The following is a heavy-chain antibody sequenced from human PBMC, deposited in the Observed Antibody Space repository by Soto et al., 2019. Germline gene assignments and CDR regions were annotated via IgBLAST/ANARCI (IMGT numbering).Heavy chain of an antibody. CDR3: ARVPIPFRLKIGYEEAFDF. V-gene: IGHV6-1*01. CDR1: GDSVSSKSAA. Sequence: QTLSLTCAISGDSVSSKSAAWNWIRQSPSRGLEWLGRTYYRSKWYNDYAVSVKSRITINPDTSKNQFSLQLNSVTPEDTAVYYCARVPIPFRLKIGYEEAFDFWGQGTMVTVSS. CDR2: TYYRSKWYN. D-gene: IGHD5-12*01. J-gene: IGHJ3*01.